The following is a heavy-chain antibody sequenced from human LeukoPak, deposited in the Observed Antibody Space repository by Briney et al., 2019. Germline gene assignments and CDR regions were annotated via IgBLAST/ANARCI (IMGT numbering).Heavy chain of an antibody. CDR1: GFTFSSYG. Sequence: PWGSLRLSCAASGFTFSSYGMHWVRQAPGKGLEWVAVISYDGSNKYYADSVKGRFTISRDNSKNTLYLQMNSLRAEDTAVYYRAKDLYSSSWYGDYWGQGTLVTVSS. V-gene: IGHV3-30*18. D-gene: IGHD6-13*01. J-gene: IGHJ4*02. CDR2: ISYDGSNK. CDR3: AKDLYSSSWYGDY.